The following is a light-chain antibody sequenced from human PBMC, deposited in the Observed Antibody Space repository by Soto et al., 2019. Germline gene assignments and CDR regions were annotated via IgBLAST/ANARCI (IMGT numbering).Light chain of an antibody. Sequence: QSVLTQPPSASGSPGQSVTISRTGTSSDVGANNYVSWYQQHPGKAPKLMIYEVTKRPSGVPDRFSGSKSGNTASLTVSGLQAEDEADYYCSSYAGANRVFGTGTKLTVL. V-gene: IGLV2-8*01. CDR1: SSDVGANNY. CDR2: EVT. J-gene: IGLJ1*01. CDR3: SSYAGANRV.